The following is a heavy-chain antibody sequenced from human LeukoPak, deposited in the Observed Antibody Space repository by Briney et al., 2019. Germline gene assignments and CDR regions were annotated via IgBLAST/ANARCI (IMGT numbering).Heavy chain of an antibody. D-gene: IGHD5-24*01. CDR3: ARLGWIQFGNWFDP. Sequence: SETLSLTCTVSGVSISSSSYYWGWIRQPPGKGLEWIMSIYYSGSTYYNPSLKSRVTISVDTSKNQFSLKLSSVTAADTAVYYCARLGWIQFGNWFDPWGKGTLVTVSS. CDR2: IYYSGST. J-gene: IGHJ5*02. V-gene: IGHV4-39*01. CDR1: GVSISSSSYY.